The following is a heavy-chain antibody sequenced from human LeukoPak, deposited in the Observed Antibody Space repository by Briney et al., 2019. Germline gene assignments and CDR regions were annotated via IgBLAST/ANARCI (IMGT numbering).Heavy chain of an antibody. J-gene: IGHJ4*02. D-gene: IGHD3-16*02. Sequence: PSETLPLTCTVSGGSISSYYWSWIRQPPGKGLEWIGYIYYSGSTNYNPSLQSRVTISVDTSKNQFSLKLSSVTAADTAVYYCARLDYDFVWGTYRGFDYWGQGALVTVSS. CDR2: IYYSGST. CDR3: ARLDYDFVWGTYRGFDY. CDR1: GGSISSYY. V-gene: IGHV4-59*08.